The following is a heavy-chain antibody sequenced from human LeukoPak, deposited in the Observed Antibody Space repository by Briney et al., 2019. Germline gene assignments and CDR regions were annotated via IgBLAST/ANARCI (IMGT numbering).Heavy chain of an antibody. CDR1: GGSFSGYY. V-gene: IGHV4-34*01. Sequence: SETLSLTCAVYGGSFSGYYWSWIRQPPGKGLEWIGSIYYSGSTYYNPSLKSRVTISVDTSKNQFSLKLSSVTAADTAVYYCARDRPYYYDSSGYYEWGQGTLVTVSS. CDR2: IYYSGST. CDR3: ARDRPYYYDSSGYYE. D-gene: IGHD3-22*01. J-gene: IGHJ4*02.